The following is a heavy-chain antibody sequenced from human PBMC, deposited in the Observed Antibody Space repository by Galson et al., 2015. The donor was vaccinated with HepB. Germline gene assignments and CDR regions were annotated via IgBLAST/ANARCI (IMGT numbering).Heavy chain of an antibody. Sequence: SLRLSCAASGFTFSSYAMSWVRQAPGKGLEWVSAISGSGGSTYYADSVKGRFTISRDNSKNTLYLQMNSLRAEDTAVYYCAKVTLTMVRPADRAFDIWGQGTMVTVSS. CDR1: GFTFSSYA. V-gene: IGHV3-23*01. D-gene: IGHD3-10*01. J-gene: IGHJ3*02. CDR3: AKVTLTMVRPADRAFDI. CDR2: ISGSGGST.